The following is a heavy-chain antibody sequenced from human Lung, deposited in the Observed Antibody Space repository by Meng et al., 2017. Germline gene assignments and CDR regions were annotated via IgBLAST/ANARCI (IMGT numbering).Heavy chain of an antibody. CDR3: ARGPTTMAHDFDY. J-gene: IGHJ4*02. CDR1: GGSFSDYY. CDR2: INHSGST. D-gene: IGHD4-11*01. Sequence: QGQLRRVGAGLLKPSETPSLTCVVSGGSFSDYYWSWIRQPPGKGLEWIGEINHSGSTNYNPSLESRATISVDTSQNNLSLKLSSVTAADSAVYYCARGPTTMAHDFDYWGQGTLVTVSS. V-gene: IGHV4-34*01.